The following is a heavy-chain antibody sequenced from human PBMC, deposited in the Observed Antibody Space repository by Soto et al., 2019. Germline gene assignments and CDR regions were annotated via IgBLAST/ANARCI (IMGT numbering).Heavy chain of an antibody. CDR1: GGSISSGAYY. D-gene: IGHD5-12*01. Sequence: QVQLQESGPGLVKPSQTLSLTCTVSGGSISSGAYYWSWIRQHPGKGLEWIGYIDYSGSTSYNPSHKSRVTISVDTSKNQFSLKLSSMTAADTAVYYCARESRDGFNSPFDSWGQGTLVTVSS. CDR2: IDYSGST. J-gene: IGHJ4*02. CDR3: ARESRDGFNSPFDS. V-gene: IGHV4-31*03.